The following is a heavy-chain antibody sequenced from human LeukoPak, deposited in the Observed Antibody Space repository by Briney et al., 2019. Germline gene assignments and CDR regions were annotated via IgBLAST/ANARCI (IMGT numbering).Heavy chain of an antibody. CDR1: GYSFTTYW. D-gene: IGHD2/OR15-2a*01. V-gene: IGHV5-51*01. CDR2: VHPGDSDT. J-gene: IGHJ4*02. Sequence: GESLKICCRGSGYSFTTYWIAWVRQMPGKGLEWMGIVHPGDSDTRYSPSFQGQVTFSADKSVNTAYLQWSSLKASDTAIYYCARLSITTSLRLYYFDYWGQGTLVTVPS. CDR3: ARLSITTSLRLYYFDY.